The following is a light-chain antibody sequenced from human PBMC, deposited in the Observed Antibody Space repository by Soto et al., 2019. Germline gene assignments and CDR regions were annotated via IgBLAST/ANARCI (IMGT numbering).Light chain of an antibody. CDR2: TAS. Sequence: DIHMTQSPSTLSASLGDRVTITCRASQSISSWLAWYQQKPGKAPKLLIYTASSLESGVPSRFSGSGSGTEFTLTISSLQPDDFATYYCQQYNSYSFGQGTKVDI. J-gene: IGKJ1*01. CDR1: QSISSW. CDR3: QQYNSYS. V-gene: IGKV1-5*03.